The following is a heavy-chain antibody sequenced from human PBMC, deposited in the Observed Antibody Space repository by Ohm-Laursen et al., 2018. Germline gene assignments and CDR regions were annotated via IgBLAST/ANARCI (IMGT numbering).Heavy chain of an antibody. D-gene: IGHD4-23*01. V-gene: IGHV3-23*01. CDR1: RFTFSTSA. CDR3: AKVPMTTVGLGGMDV. Sequence: SLRLSCAASRFTFSTSAMSWVRQAPGKGLEWVSATSGSGGSTYYADSVKGRFTISRDNSKNTLYLQMNSLRAEDTAVYYCAKVPMTTVGLGGMDVWGQGTTVTVSS. J-gene: IGHJ6*02. CDR2: TSGSGGST.